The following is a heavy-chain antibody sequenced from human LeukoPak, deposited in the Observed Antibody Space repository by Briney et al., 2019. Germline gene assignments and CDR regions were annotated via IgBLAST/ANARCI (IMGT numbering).Heavy chain of an antibody. Sequence: GGSLRLSCAASAFTFNNYGMSWVRQAPGKGLEWVSGISGSGGSTYYADSVKGRFTISRDNSKNTLYLQMNSLKAEDTAVYYCAKHSSTYYKLVYFDYWGQGTLVTVSS. D-gene: IGHD6-13*01. CDR2: ISGSGGST. V-gene: IGHV3-23*01. J-gene: IGHJ4*02. CDR1: AFTFNNYG. CDR3: AKHSSTYYKLVYFDY.